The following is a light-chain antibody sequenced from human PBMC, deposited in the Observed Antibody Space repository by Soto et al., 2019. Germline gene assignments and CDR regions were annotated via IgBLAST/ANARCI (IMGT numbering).Light chain of an antibody. J-gene: IGKJ2*01. CDR1: QSISSE. V-gene: IGKV3-15*01. CDR2: GAS. Sequence: EIVMTQCPATLSVSPGESATLSCRASQSISSELAWYQQKPGQPPRLLIYGASTRATGVPARFTGSGSGSDFTLTISGLQSEDFAVYYCQQGHNWPLTFGQGTRLEI. CDR3: QQGHNWPLT.